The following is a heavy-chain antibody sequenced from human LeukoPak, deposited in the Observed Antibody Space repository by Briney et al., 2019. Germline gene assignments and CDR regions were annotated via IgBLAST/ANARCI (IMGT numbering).Heavy chain of an antibody. CDR2: IYYSGST. D-gene: IGHD3-22*01. J-gene: IGHJ4*02. Sequence: SQTLSLTCTVSGGSISSGDYYWSWIRQPPGKGLEWIGYIYYSGSTNYNPSLKSRVTISVDTSKNQFSLKLSSVTAADTAVYYCARTPRERITMIVVVTEAYYFDYWGQGTLVTVSS. V-gene: IGHV4-61*08. CDR1: GGSISSGDYY. CDR3: ARTPRERITMIVVVTEAYYFDY.